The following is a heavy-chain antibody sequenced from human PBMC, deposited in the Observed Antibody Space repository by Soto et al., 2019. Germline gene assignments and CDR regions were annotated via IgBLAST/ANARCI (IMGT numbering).Heavy chain of an antibody. CDR2: IIPIFGTA. Sequence: QVQLVQSGAEVQKPGSSVKVSCKASGGTFSSYAISWVRQAPGQGLEWMGGIIPIFGTANYAQKFQGRVTIAADESTSTAYMELSSLRSEDTAVYYCARDRPRIAAACTPWYWGQGTLVTVSS. V-gene: IGHV1-69*01. D-gene: IGHD6-13*01. CDR3: ARDRPRIAAACTPWY. CDR1: GGTFSSYA. J-gene: IGHJ4*02.